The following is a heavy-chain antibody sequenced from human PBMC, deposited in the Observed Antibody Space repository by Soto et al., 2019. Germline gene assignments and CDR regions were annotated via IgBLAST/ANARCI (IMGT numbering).Heavy chain of an antibody. J-gene: IGHJ4*02. CDR3: AKYNGCWYGVGGYLDY. CDR2: INWNSGDI. V-gene: IGHV3-9*01. CDR1: GFTFDDYA. D-gene: IGHD6-13*01. Sequence: EVQLVESGGGLVQPGRSLRLSCAASGFTFDDYAMHWVRQAAGKGLEWVSGINWNSGDIGYADSVKGRFTISRDSAKNSLYLQMISLRAEDTAFYYCAKYNGCWYGVGGYLDYWGQGTLVTVSS.